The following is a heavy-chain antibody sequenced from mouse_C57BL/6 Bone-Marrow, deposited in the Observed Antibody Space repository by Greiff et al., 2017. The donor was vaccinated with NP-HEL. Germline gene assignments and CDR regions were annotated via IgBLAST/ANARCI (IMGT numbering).Heavy chain of an antibody. CDR2: IWSGGST. D-gene: IGHD1-1*01. CDR3: ASGSSVGYWYFDV. V-gene: IGHV2-2*01. J-gene: IGHJ1*03. CDR1: GFSLTSYG. Sequence: QVQLKESGPGLVQPSQSLSITCTVSGFSLTSYGVHWVRQSPGKGLEWLGVIWSGGSTDYNAAFISRLSISKDNSKSQVFFKMTSLQADDTAIYYCASGSSVGYWYFDVWGTGTTVTVSS.